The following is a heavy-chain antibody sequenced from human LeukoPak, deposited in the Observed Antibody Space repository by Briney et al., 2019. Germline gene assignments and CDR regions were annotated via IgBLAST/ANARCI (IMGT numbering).Heavy chain of an antibody. V-gene: IGHV4-38-2*02. CDR3: ARDRPHYYDSTGYFPFDY. CDR2: TYHSGSS. J-gene: IGHJ4*02. Sequence: SETLSLTCSVSGYSINSGYYWGWVRQSPGRGLEWIASTYHSGSSYYNPSLKSRVTISVDLSKNQFSLKLNSVTAADTAIYYCARDRPHYYDSTGYFPFDYWGQGTLVTVSS. CDR1: GYSINSGYY. D-gene: IGHD3-22*01.